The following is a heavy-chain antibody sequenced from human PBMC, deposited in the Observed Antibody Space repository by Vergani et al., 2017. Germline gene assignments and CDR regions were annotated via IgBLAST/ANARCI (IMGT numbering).Heavy chain of an antibody. J-gene: IGHJ5*02. CDR3: ARGVVVVPAARTTSHWFDP. D-gene: IGHD2-2*01. CDR1: GFTFSSYA. V-gene: IGHV3-30-3*01. CDR2: ISYDGSNK. Sequence: QVQLVESGGGVVQPGRSLRLSCAASGFTFSSYAMHWVRQAPGKGLEWVAVISYDGSNKYYADSVKGRFTISRDNSKNTLYLQMNSLRAEDTAVYYCARGVVVVPAARTTSHWFDPWGQGTLVTVSS.